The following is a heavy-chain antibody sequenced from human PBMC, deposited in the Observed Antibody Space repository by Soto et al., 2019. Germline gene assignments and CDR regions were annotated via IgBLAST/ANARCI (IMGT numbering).Heavy chain of an antibody. CDR3: AKSLSIYSNDRWFDP. J-gene: IGHJ5*02. V-gene: IGHV3-30*18. CDR1: GFTFSSYG. D-gene: IGHD4-4*01. Sequence: QVQLVESGGGVVQPGRSLRLSCAASGFTFSSYGMHWVRQAPGKGLEWVAVISYDGSNKYYADSVKGRFTISRDNSKNTLYLQMNSLRAEDTAVYYSAKSLSIYSNDRWFDPWGQGTLVTVSS. CDR2: ISYDGSNK.